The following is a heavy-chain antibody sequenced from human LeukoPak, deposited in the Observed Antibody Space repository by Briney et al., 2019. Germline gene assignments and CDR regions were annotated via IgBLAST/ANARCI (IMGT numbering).Heavy chain of an antibody. Sequence: SETLSLTCTVSGGSISSYYWSWIRQPAGKGLEWIGTIYYSGSTYYNPSLKSRVTISVDTSKHQFSLKLNSVTAADTAAYFCARHNTAFDYWGQGTLVTVSS. CDR1: GGSISSYY. D-gene: IGHD5-18*01. CDR3: ARHNTAFDY. CDR2: IYYSGST. J-gene: IGHJ4*02. V-gene: IGHV4-59*05.